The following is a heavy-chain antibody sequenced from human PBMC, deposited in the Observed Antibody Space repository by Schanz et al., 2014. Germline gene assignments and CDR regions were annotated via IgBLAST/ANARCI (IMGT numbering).Heavy chain of an antibody. D-gene: IGHD1-26*01. CDR1: GGSISSSF. Sequence: QVKLQESGPGLVKPSETLSLTCNVSGGSISSSFWSWIRQPPGKGLEWIGYISYSGSTNYSPSLKSRVTISLDTPNNQISLKLRSVSAADTAVYYCARDKSGTYYTFDLWGPGTQVTVSS. CDR3: ARDKSGTYYTFDL. J-gene: IGHJ4*02. V-gene: IGHV4-59*01. CDR2: ISYSGST.